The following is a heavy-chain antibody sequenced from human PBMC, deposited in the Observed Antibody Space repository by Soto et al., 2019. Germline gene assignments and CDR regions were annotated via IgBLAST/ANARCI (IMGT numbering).Heavy chain of an antibody. V-gene: IGHV3-23*01. CDR1: GFTFSNYA. CDR2: FSASGGST. CDR3: AKAGQWLADFDY. Sequence: EVQLLESGGGLVQPGGTLSLSCVASGFTFSNYAMSWVRQAPGKGLEWVASFSASGGSTYYADSVKGRFTISRDNSRNTLYLQMSSLSVEDTALYYCAKAGQWLADFDYWGQGTLVTVSS. D-gene: IGHD6-19*01. J-gene: IGHJ4*02.